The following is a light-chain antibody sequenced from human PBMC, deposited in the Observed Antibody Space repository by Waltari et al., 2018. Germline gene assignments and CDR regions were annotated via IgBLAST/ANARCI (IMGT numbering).Light chain of an antibody. CDR1: SNDVGGYNS. CDR3: SAQSSNDGGL. CDR2: DVS. J-gene: IGLJ2*01. Sequence: QSALTQPASVSGSPGQSVTSFCAGTSNDVGGYNSVSWYQEHPGQAPRVIIYDVSDRLSGVSDRFSGSKSGNTASLTISELQAEDEAGYYCSAQSSNDGGLFGGGTKLTVL. V-gene: IGLV2-14*01.